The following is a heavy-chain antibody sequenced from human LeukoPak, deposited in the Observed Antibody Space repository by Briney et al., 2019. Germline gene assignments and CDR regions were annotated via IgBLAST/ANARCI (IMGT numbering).Heavy chain of an antibody. D-gene: IGHD6-13*01. CDR1: GFAFSSYC. CDR2: INSDGSST. Sequence: GGSLRLSCAASGFAFSSYCMHWLRQAPGKGLVWVSRINSDGSSTTYADSVKGRFTISRDNAKNTLHLQMNRLRAEDTDLYYCASRWWYFDLWGRGTLVTVSS. J-gene: IGHJ2*01. V-gene: IGHV3-74*03. CDR3: ASRWWYFDL.